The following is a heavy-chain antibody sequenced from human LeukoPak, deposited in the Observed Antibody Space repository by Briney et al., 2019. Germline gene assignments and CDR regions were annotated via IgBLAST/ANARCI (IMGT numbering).Heavy chain of an antibody. CDR3: STNYSTSGVDS. J-gene: IGHJ4*02. CDR2: IHNSRGA. CDR1: GGSIRCYY. Sequence: SETLSLTCTVSGGSIRCYYWTWIRQAPGKGLEWIGYIHNSRGAYYDPSLTSRVTMSIDTSTNQFSLNLRSVTAADTAVYFCSTNYSTSGVDSWGQGTLVTVPS. V-gene: IGHV4-59*12. D-gene: IGHD1-7*01.